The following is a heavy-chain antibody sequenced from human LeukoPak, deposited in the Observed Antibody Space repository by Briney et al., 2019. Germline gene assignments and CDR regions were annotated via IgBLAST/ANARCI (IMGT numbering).Heavy chain of an antibody. J-gene: IGHJ4*02. CDR2: FDPEDGET. V-gene: IGHV1-24*01. CDR3: ATDLLVGATRGY. Sequence: GASVKVSCKVSGYTLTELSMHWVRQAPGKGLEWMGGFDPEDGETIYAQKFQGRVTMTEDTSTDTAYMELSSLRSEDTAVYYCATDLLVGATRGYWGQGTLVTVSS. D-gene: IGHD1-26*01. CDR1: GYTLTELS.